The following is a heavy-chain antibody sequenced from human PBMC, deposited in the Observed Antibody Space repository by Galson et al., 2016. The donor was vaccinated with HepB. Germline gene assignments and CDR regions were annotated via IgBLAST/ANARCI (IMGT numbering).Heavy chain of an antibody. J-gene: IGHJ1*01. CDR3: AVRYSSIWYFQH. D-gene: IGHD6-13*01. Sequence: SLRLSCAASGFTLSNSAMSWVRQGPGKGLEWVSAMSDSGGSTYYADSVKGRFTISRDNSKNTLYLQMNSLGAEDTAIYYCAVRYSSIWYFQHWGRGTLVSVSS. CDR1: GFTLSNSA. CDR2: MSDSGGST. V-gene: IGHV3-23*01.